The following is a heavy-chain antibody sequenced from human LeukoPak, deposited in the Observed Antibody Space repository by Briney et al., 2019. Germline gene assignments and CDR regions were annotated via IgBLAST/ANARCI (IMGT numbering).Heavy chain of an antibody. CDR1: GGSFSGYY. J-gene: IGHJ4*02. CDR3: ARGWFRYYFDY. CDR2: INHSGST. D-gene: IGHD3-10*01. V-gene: IGHV4-34*01. Sequence: SETLSLTCAVYGGSFSGYYWSWIRQPPGKGLEWIGEINHSGSTNYNPSLKSRVTISVDTSKNQFSLKLSFVTAADTAVYYCARGWFRYYFDYWGQGTLVTVSS.